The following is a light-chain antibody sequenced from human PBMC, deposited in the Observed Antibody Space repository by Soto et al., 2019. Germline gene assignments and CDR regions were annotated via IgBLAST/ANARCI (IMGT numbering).Light chain of an antibody. CDR2: GAS. V-gene: IGKV3-15*01. J-gene: IGKJ3*01. CDR3: QKYNNWPPLT. Sequence: EIVMTQSPATLSVSPGERATLSCRASQSVSSNLAWYQQKPGQAPRLLIYGASTRATGIPARFSGSGSGTEVTLTNSSLQSEDFAVYYCQKYNNWPPLTFGPGTKVDI. CDR1: QSVSSN.